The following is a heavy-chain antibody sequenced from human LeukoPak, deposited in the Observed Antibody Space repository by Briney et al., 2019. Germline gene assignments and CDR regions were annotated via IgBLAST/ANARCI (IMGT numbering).Heavy chain of an antibody. D-gene: IGHD3-22*01. CDR2: ISWSSGSI. CDR1: GFTFDDYA. CDR3: AKDSTAMIVAPDGY. J-gene: IGHJ4*02. V-gene: IGHV3-9*03. Sequence: GGSLRLSCAASGFTFDDYAMHWVRQAPGKGLEWVSGISWSSGSIGYADSVKGRFTISRDNAKNSLYLQMNSLRAEDMALYYCAKDSTAMIVAPDGYWGQGTLVTVSS.